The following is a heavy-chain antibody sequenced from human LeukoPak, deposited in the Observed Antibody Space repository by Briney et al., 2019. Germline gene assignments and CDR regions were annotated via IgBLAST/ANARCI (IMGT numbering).Heavy chain of an antibody. Sequence: SETLSLTCSVSGDSISRYYWNWIRQPAGRGLEWIGRIFTGGFINYNPSLSSRVTVSLDTSKNQVSLKLTSVTAADTAVYYCARHSMLSGTYFGVSDIWGQGTTVPVSS. D-gene: IGHD2/OR15-2a*01. CDR2: IFTGGFI. J-gene: IGHJ3*02. CDR3: ARHSMLSGTYFGVSDI. V-gene: IGHV4-4*07. CDR1: GDSISRYY.